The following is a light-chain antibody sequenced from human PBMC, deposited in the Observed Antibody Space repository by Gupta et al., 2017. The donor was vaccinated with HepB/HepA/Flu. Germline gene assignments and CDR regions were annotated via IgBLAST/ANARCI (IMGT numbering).Light chain of an antibody. CDR1: QTVYSTY. CDR3: HQYGSSSWT. CDR2: AAS. V-gene: IGKV3-20*01. Sequence: ELVLTQSTGTLTLFPGESATLSCRNSQTVYSTYLAWYQQKPGQAPRLLIYAASNRATGIPDRFSGSGSGTDFTLTISRLEPEDFAVYYCHQYGSSSWTFGQGTEVEIK. J-gene: IGKJ1*01.